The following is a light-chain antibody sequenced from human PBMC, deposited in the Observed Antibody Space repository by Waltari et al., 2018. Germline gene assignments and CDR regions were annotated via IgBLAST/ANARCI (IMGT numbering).Light chain of an antibody. V-gene: IGLV1-40*01. Sequence: QSVLTQPPSVSGAPGQRVTISCTGSSSHIGAGYDVPWYQQPPGTAPKLLIYGNSNRPSGVPDRFSGSKSGTSASLAITGLQAEDEADYYCQSYDSSLSGSVFGGGTKLTVL. CDR1: SSHIGAGYD. CDR3: QSYDSSLSGSV. CDR2: GNS. J-gene: IGLJ2*01.